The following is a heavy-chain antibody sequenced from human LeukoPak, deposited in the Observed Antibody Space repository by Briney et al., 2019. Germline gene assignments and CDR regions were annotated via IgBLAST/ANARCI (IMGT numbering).Heavy chain of an antibody. J-gene: IGHJ4*02. CDR2: ISSSSSYI. V-gene: IGHV3-21*01. CDR1: GFTFSSYS. CDR3: ARGGPAAGRFDY. D-gene: IGHD6-13*01. Sequence: GGSLRLSCAASGFTFSSYSMDWVRQAPGKGLEWVSSISSSSSYIYYADSVKGRFTISRDNSKNTLYLQMNSLRAEDTAVYYCARGGPAAGRFDYWGQGTLVTVSS.